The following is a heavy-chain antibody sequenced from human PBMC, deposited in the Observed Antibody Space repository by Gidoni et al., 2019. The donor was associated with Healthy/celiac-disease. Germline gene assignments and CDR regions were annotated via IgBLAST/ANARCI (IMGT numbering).Heavy chain of an antibody. Sequence: EVQLVESGGGLVQPGGSLRLSCAASGFTFSSYSMNWVRQAPGKGLEWVSYISSSSSTIYYADSVKGRFTISRDNAKNSLYLQMNSLRDEDTAVYYCARVPLLYSSGWFDYWGQGTLVTVSS. CDR2: ISSSSSTI. CDR1: GFTFSSYS. V-gene: IGHV3-48*02. D-gene: IGHD6-19*01. CDR3: ARVPLLYSSGWFDY. J-gene: IGHJ4*02.